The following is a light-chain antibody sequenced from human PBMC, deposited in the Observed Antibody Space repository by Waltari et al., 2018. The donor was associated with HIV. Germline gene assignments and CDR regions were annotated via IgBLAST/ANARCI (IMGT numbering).Light chain of an antibody. CDR3: SSYTSSRTVV. Sequence: QSALTQPASVSGSPGQSITLSCTGASSDVGRYNYVSWYQHHPGKAPKLIIYDVSNRPSGVSNRFSGSKSGTTVSLTISGLQAEDEADYYCSSYTSSRTVVFGGGTKLTVL. V-gene: IGLV2-14*03. CDR2: DVS. J-gene: IGLJ2*01. CDR1: SSDVGRYNY.